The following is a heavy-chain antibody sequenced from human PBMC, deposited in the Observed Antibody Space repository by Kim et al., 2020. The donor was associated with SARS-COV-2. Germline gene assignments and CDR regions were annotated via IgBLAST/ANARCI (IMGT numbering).Heavy chain of an antibody. CDR3: ARQEIYFGVVITYYFDY. J-gene: IGHJ4*02. D-gene: IGHD3-3*01. V-gene: IGHV4-39*01. Sequence: LKSRVTISVDTSKNQFSLKLSSVTAADTAVYYCARQEIYFGVVITYYFDYWGQGTLVTVSS.